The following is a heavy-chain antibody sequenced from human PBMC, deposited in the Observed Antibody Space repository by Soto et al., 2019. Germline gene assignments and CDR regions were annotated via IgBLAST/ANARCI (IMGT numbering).Heavy chain of an antibody. V-gene: IGHV1-46*01. CDR1: GYTFSNYY. J-gene: IGHJ6*02. CDR2: INGNDGST. D-gene: IGHD2-15*01. CDR3: ARAKLSYCSGGSCHPYYYGMDV. Sequence: ASVKVSCKASGYTFSNYYMHWVRQSPGQGLERQGIINGNDGSTTYSQKFQDRVTMTRDTSTSTVYMDLSSLRFEDTAVYYCARAKLSYCSGGSCHPYYYGMDVWGQGTTVTVSS.